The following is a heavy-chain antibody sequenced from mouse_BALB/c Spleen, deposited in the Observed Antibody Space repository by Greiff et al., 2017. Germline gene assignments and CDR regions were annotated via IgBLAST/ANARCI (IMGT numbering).Heavy chain of an antibody. V-gene: IGHV3-2*02. CDR1: GYSITSDYA. D-gene: IGHD2-4*01. Sequence: EVQLVESGPGLVKPSQSLSLTCTVTGYSITSDYAWNWIRQFPGNKLEWMGYISYSGSTSYNPSLKSRISITRDTSKNQFFLQLNSVTTEDTATYYCADMITTGAFAYWGQGTLVTVSA. J-gene: IGHJ3*01. CDR3: ADMITTGAFAY. CDR2: ISYSGST.